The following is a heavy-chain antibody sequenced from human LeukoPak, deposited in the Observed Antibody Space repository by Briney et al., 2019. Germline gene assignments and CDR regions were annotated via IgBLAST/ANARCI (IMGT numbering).Heavy chain of an antibody. CDR3: ARDFVGAVGGTDY. J-gene: IGHJ4*02. V-gene: IGHV1-2*02. CDR1: GYTFTGYY. D-gene: IGHD3-16*01. Sequence: ASVKVSCKASGYTFTGYYMHWVRQAPGQGLEWMGWINPNSGGTNYAQKFQGRVIMTRDTSISTAYMELSRLRSDDTAVYYCARDFVGAVGGTDYWGQGTLVTVSS. CDR2: INPNSGGT.